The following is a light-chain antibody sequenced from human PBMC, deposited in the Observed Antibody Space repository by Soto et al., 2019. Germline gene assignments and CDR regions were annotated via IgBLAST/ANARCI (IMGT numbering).Light chain of an antibody. J-gene: IGKJ4*01. CDR1: RSVLYSSNNRNY. Sequence: DIVMTQSRDSLAVSLGERVTINCKSSRSVLYSSNNRNYLAWYQQKPGQPPKLLIYWASTRESGVPDRFSGSGSGTDFTLTISSLQAEDLAVYYCQQYYNTPLTFGGGTKVDIK. CDR3: QQYYNTPLT. V-gene: IGKV4-1*01. CDR2: WAS.